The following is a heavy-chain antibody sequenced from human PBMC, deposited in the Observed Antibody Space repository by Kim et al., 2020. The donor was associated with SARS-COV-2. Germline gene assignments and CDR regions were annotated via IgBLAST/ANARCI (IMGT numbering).Heavy chain of an antibody. Sequence: GGSLRLSCAASGFTFSTYSMNWVRQAPGMGLEWVSSIRSSSSSMFYADSVKGRFTVSRDDAKNSLYLQMNSLRAEGTAVYYCASHLGLAVAGWGQGTLVTVSS. D-gene: IGHD6-19*01. CDR2: IRSSSSSM. CDR3: ASHLGLAVAG. J-gene: IGHJ4*02. CDR1: GFTFSTYS. V-gene: IGHV3-21*01.